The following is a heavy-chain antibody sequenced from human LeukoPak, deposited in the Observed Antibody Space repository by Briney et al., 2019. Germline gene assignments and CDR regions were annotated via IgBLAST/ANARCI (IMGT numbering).Heavy chain of an antibody. J-gene: IGHJ3*02. V-gene: IGHV3-30-3*01. CDR1: GFIFSTYP. Sequence: GGSLRLSCAASGFIFSTYPMHWVRQAPGKGLEWVAVDGNSKYYADSVRGRFTISRDNSKSKLFLQMNSLRAEDTAVYFCASGLIGSDVFDIWGQGTMVTISS. D-gene: IGHD1-26*01. CDR2: DGNSK. CDR3: ASGLIGSDVFDI.